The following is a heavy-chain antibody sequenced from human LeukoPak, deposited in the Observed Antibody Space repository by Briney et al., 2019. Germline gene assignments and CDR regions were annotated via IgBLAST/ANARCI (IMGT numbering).Heavy chain of an antibody. V-gene: IGHV3-7*01. D-gene: IGHD2-15*01. CDR3: ARWNQYCSGGSCYNWFDP. CDR1: GFTFSSYW. Sequence: PGGSLRLSCAASGFTFSSYWMSWVRQAPGKGLEWVADIKQDGSEKYYVDSVKGRFTISRDNAKNSLYLQMNSLRAEDTAVCYCARWNQYCSGGSCYNWFDPWGQGTLVTVSS. J-gene: IGHJ5*02. CDR2: IKQDGSEK.